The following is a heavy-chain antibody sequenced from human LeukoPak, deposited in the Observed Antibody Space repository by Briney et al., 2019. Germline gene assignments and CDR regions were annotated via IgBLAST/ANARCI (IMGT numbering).Heavy chain of an antibody. CDR2: INHSGST. CDR1: GGSFSGYY. Sequence: SETLSLTCAVYGGSFSGYYWSWIRQPPGKGLEWIGEINHSGSTNYNPSLKSRVTISVDTSKNQFSLKLSSVTAADTAVYYCARGDGYCSSTSCYKGAQFDYWGQGTLVTVS. J-gene: IGHJ4*02. D-gene: IGHD2-2*02. CDR3: ARGDGYCSSTSCYKGAQFDY. V-gene: IGHV4-34*01.